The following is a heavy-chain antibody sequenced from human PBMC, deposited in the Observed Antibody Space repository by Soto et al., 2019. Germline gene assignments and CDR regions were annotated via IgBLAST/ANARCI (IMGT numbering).Heavy chain of an antibody. J-gene: IGHJ6*02. CDR3: ARGDILQGRATVTTGGSDYYYGMDV. V-gene: IGHV3-11*06. CDR1: GFTFSDYY. Sequence: GGSLRLSCAASGFTFSDYYMSWIRQAPGKGLEWVSYISSSSSYTNYADSVKGRFTISRDNAKNSLYLQMNSLRAEDTAVYYCARGDILQGRATVTTGGSDYYYGMDVWGQGTTVTVSS. CDR2: ISSSSSYT. D-gene: IGHD4-17*01.